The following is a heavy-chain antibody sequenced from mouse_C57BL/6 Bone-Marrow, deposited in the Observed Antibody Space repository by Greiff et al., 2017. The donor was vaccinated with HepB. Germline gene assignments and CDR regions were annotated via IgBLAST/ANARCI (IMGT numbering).Heavy chain of an antibody. CDR2: SRNKANDYTT. D-gene: IGHD4-1*01. Sequence: EVKLVESGGGLVQSGRSLRLSCATSGFTFSDFYMEWVRQAPGKGLEWIAASRNKANDYTTEYSASVKGRFIVSRDTSQSILYLQMNAMRAEDTAIYYCARRITGTIWYFDVWGTGTTVTVSS. V-gene: IGHV7-1*01. CDR1: GFTFSDFY. J-gene: IGHJ1*03. CDR3: ARRITGTIWYFDV.